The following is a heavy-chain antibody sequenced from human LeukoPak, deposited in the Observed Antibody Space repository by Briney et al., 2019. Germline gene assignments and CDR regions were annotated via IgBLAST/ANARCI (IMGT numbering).Heavy chain of an antibody. Sequence: PGGSLRLSCAASGFTFSSYSMTWVRQAPGKWREWVSSISSSSSYIYYADSVKGRFTISRDNAKNSLYLQMNSLRAEDTAVYYCARSTYQLLSGEDYYYYGMDVWGQGTTVTVSS. CDR3: ARSTYQLLSGEDYYYYGMDV. D-gene: IGHD2-2*01. V-gene: IGHV3-21*01. J-gene: IGHJ6*02. CDR1: GFTFSSYS. CDR2: ISSSSSYI.